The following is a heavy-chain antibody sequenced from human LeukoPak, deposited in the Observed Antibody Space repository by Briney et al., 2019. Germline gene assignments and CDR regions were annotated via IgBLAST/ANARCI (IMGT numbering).Heavy chain of an antibody. CDR3: ARHKTGALLPFDY. D-gene: IGHD7-27*01. Sequence: SETLSLTCTISGGSISRNNYYWGWIRQPPGKGLQWIGTVYYTGTTYHNPSLKSRVTISVDTSKNQFSLKLSSVTAADTAVYYCARHKTGALLPFDYWGQGTLVTVSS. J-gene: IGHJ4*02. CDR2: VYYTGTT. V-gene: IGHV4-39*01. CDR1: GGSISRNNYY.